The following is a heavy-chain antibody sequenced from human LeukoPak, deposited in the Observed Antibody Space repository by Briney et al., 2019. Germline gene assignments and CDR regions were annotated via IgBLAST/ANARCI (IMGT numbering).Heavy chain of an antibody. CDR1: GYTFSAYY. J-gene: IGHJ6*03. D-gene: IGHD2-2*01. CDR2: VNPNSGGT. Sequence: ASVKVSCKASGYTFSAYYLQWVRQAPGQGLEWMGWVNPNSGGTNYAQNYQGRVTMTRDTSISTAYMELSRLRPDDTTVFYCARGHQGYYHYMDVWGKGTTVTVSS. CDR3: ARGHQGYYHYMDV. V-gene: IGHV1-2*02.